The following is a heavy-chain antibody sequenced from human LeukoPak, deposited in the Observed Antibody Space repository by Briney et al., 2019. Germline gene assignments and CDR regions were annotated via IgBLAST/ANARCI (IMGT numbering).Heavy chain of an antibody. Sequence: PGRSLRLSCAPSVFTFSTSDMHWVPQAPGKGLEGVTVIWFDGSNKYYADSVKGRFTISRDNSKNTLYLQMNSLRAEDTAVYYCAKTLRRITAAGPRQIDAFDIWGQGTMVTVSS. D-gene: IGHD6-13*01. J-gene: IGHJ3*02. CDR2: IWFDGSNK. V-gene: IGHV3-33*06. CDR1: VFTFSTSD. CDR3: AKTLRRITAAGPRQIDAFDI.